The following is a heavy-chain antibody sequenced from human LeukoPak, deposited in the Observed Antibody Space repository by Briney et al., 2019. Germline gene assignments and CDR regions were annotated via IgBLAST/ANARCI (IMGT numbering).Heavy chain of an antibody. CDR1: GFTFSDYF. D-gene: IGHD4-17*01. CDR3: ARDGYGDSYYYYGMDV. CDR2: INSDGSST. Sequence: GGSLRLSCAASGFTFSDYFMSWIRQAPGKGLEWVSRINSDGSSTSYADSVKGRFTISRDNAKNTLYLQMNSLRAEDTAVYYCARDGYGDSYYYYGMDVWGQGTTVTVSS. J-gene: IGHJ6*02. V-gene: IGHV3-74*01.